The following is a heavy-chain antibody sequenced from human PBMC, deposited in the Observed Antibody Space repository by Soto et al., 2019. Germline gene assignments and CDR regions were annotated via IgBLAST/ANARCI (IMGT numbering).Heavy chain of an antibody. V-gene: IGHV3-23*01. CDR1: GFTFSNYA. CDR2: ISPSGGNT. CDR3: AKIIAAHSGFDY. J-gene: IGHJ4*02. D-gene: IGHD6-6*01. Sequence: GGSLRLSCAASGFTFSNYAMSWVRQAPGKGLEWVSSISPSGGNTYYADSAKGRFTISRDNSKNTLYLQMNSLTAEDTAVYYCAKIIAAHSGFDYWGQGTLVTVSS.